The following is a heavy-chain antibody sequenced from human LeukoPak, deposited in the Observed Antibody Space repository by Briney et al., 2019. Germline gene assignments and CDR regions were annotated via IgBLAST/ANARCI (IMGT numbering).Heavy chain of an antibody. Sequence: QTGGSLRLSCAASGFPFSSYDMSWVRQAPGKELEWVSGITGSTRSTYYADSVKGRFTISRDNSKNTLYLQMNSLRAEDTAIYYCAKDQLNRFCSGGSCSITHDYWGQGTLVTVSS. V-gene: IGHV3-23*01. CDR3: AKDQLNRFCSGGSCSITHDY. CDR2: ITGSTRST. CDR1: GFPFSSYD. D-gene: IGHD2-15*01. J-gene: IGHJ4*02.